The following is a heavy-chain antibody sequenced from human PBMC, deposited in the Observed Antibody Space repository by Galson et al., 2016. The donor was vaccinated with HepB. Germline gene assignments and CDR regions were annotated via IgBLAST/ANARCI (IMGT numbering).Heavy chain of an antibody. Sequence: SLRLSCAASGFTFSSYDMHWVRQATGKGLKWVSTIGTAGDTYYPGSVKGRFTISRENAKNSLYLQMNSLRAGDTAVYYCARWRDYNYGMDVWGQGTTVTVSS. D-gene: IGHD3-3*01. CDR2: IGTAGDT. J-gene: IGHJ6*02. CDR3: ARWRDYNYGMDV. V-gene: IGHV3-13*01. CDR1: GFTFSSYD.